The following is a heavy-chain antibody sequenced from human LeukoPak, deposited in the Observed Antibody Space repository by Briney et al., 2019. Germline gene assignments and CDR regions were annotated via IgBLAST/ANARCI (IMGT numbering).Heavy chain of an antibody. CDR1: GYTFSYS. D-gene: IGHD3-3*01. CDR2: INPSGGST. J-gene: IGHJ4*02. CDR3: ARDESWSGYY. V-gene: IGHV1-46*01. Sequence: ASVKVSCKASGYTFSYSFTWVRQAPGQGLEWMGIINPSGGSTSYAQKFQGRVTMTRDMSTSTVYMELSSLRSEDTAVYYCARDESWSGYYWGQGTLVTVSS.